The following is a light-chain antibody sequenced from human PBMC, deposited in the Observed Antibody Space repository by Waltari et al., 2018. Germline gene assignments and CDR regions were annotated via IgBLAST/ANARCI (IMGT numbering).Light chain of an antibody. V-gene: IGKV1-39*01. CDR3: QQSHSAPRT. Sequence: DIQMTQSPSSLSASVGDRVTITSRASQSISSYLYWYQQKPGKAPKLLIFAASSLESGVPSRFSGSGSGTDFILTITSLQPEDFATYYCQQSHSAPRTFGQGTKVEIK. CDR1: QSISSY. J-gene: IGKJ1*01. CDR2: AAS.